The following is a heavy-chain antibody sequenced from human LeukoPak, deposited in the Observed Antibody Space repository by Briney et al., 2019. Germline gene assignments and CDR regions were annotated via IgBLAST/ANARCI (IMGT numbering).Heavy chain of an antibody. V-gene: IGHV1-18*01. J-gene: IGHJ4*02. D-gene: IGHD3-3*01. CDR2: ISPYNGNT. Sequence: ASVKVSCKASGYTFISYGINWVRQAPGQGLEWMGWISPYNGNTAYGQTLQGRVTMTTDTSTSTAYMDLRSLRSDDTAVYYCVRGGVDFWSGYYGDNWGQGTLVTVSS. CDR3: VRGGVDFWSGYYGDN. CDR1: GYTFISYG.